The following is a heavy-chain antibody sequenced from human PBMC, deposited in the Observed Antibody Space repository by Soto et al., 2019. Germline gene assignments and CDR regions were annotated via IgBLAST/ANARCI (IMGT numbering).Heavy chain of an antibody. CDR2: IIPIFGTA. CDR3: ARGGPFIAVAGKDPLEGR. D-gene: IGHD6-19*01. CDR1: GGTFSSYA. Sequence: QVQLVQSGAEVKKPGSSVKVSCKASGGTFSSYAISWVRQAPGQGLEWMGGIIPIFGTANYAQKFQGRVTITADESTSTAYMELSSLRSEDTAVYYCARGGPFIAVAGKDPLEGRWGQGTLVTVSS. J-gene: IGHJ4*02. V-gene: IGHV1-69*12.